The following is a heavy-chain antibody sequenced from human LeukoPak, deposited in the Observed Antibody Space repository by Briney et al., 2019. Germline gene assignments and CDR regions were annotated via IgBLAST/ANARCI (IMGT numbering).Heavy chain of an antibody. D-gene: IGHD6-19*01. CDR2: ISGSGGST. Sequence: GGSQRLSCAASGFTFSNYGMGWVRQAPGKGLEWVSVISGSGGSTYYADSVKGRFTISRDNSKNTLYLQMNSLRAEDTAVYYCAKDYSSGWYLWDYWGQGTLVTVSS. J-gene: IGHJ4*02. CDR1: GFTFSNYG. V-gene: IGHV3-23*01. CDR3: AKDYSSGWYLWDY.